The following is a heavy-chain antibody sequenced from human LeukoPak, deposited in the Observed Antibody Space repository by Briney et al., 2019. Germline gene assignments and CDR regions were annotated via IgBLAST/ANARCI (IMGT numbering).Heavy chain of an antibody. CDR1: GGSINSYY. CDR3: ARMGGIAVAGYWYFDL. V-gene: IGHV4-59*01. J-gene: IGHJ2*01. D-gene: IGHD6-19*01. CDR2: IYSSGST. Sequence: PSETLSLTCTVSGGSINSYYWSWMRQPPGKGLEWIGHIYSSGSTNYSPSLKSRVTLSADTSKNQFSLRLSSVTAADTAVYYCARMGGIAVAGYWYFDLWGRGTPVTVSS.